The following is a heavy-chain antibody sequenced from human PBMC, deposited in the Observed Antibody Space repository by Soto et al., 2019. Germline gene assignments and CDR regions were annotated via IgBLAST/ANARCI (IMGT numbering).Heavy chain of an antibody. CDR1: GFTFSNYA. Sequence: GGSLRLSCAASGFTFSNYAMHWVRQAPGKGLEWVAIIWYDGSDKYYVDSGKGRLTISRDNSKNTLFLQMNSLRAEDTAVYYCARDGNYCSGGTCNLSPNEPNYYMDVWGKGTTVTVSS. CDR3: ARDGNYCSGGTCNLSPNEPNYYMDV. J-gene: IGHJ6*03. V-gene: IGHV3-33*01. D-gene: IGHD2-15*01. CDR2: IWYDGSDK.